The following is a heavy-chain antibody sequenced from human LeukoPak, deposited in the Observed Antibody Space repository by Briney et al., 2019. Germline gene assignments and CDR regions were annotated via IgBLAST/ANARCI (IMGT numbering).Heavy chain of an antibody. CDR3: AKDSHGGAVAGHFDY. J-gene: IGHJ4*02. V-gene: IGHV3-43*01. CDR1: GFTFDDYT. Sequence: GGSLRLSCAASGFTFDDYTMHWVRHAPGKGLEWVSLISWDGGSTYYADSVKGRFTISRDNSKNSLYLQMNSLRTEDTALYYCAKDSHGGAVAGHFDYWGQGTLVTVSS. D-gene: IGHD6-19*01. CDR2: ISWDGGST.